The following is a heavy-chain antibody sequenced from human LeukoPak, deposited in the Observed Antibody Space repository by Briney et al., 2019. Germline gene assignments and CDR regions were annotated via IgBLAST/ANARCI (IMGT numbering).Heavy chain of an antibody. J-gene: IGHJ5*02. CDR3: ARDLYVGSGRNYIAH. CDR1: GFKFSDYY. V-gene: IGHV3-7*01. D-gene: IGHD3-10*01. Sequence: GGSLRLSCVASGFKFSDYYMSWVRQAPGKGLEWVADIRQDGSDEYNVDSVKGRFTISRDNAKNSLFLQMNSLRAEDTAVYYCARDLYVGSGRNYIAHWGQGTLVTVSS. CDR2: IRQDGSDE.